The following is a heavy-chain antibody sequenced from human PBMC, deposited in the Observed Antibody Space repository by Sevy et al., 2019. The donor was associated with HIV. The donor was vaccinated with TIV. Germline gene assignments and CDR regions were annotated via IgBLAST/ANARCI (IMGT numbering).Heavy chain of an antibody. CDR3: VRGSPQHYYGMDV. D-gene: IGHD6-13*01. CDR2: IYYTRST. V-gene: IGHV4-59*01. Sequence: SETLSLTCTVSGDSISGYYWSWIRQPPGKGLEWIGYIYYTRSTNYNPSLKSRVTISKDTSKNQFSLKLSSVTAADTAVYYCVRGSPQHYYGMDVWGQGTTVTVSS. J-gene: IGHJ6*02. CDR1: GDSISGYY.